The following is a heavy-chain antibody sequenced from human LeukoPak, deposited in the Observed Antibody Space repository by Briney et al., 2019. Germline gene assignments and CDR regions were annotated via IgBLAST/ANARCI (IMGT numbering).Heavy chain of an antibody. D-gene: IGHD2-21*01. CDR2: ISGSGGST. V-gene: IGHV3-23*01. CDR3: AKFLPTHIVVANYYFDY. CDR1: GFTFSSYA. Sequence: GGSLRLSCAASGFTFSSYAMSWVRQAPGKGLEWVSAISGSGGSTYYADSVKGRFTISRDNSKNTLYLQMNSLTAEDTAVYYCAKFLPTHIVVANYYFDYWGQGTLVTVSS. J-gene: IGHJ4*02.